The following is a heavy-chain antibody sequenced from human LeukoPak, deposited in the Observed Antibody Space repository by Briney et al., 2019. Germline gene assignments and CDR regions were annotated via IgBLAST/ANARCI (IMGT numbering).Heavy chain of an antibody. CDR3: ARDQYDTWSRRGNFDS. CDR2: IKLDGSEK. CDR1: GFSFGKYW. D-gene: IGHD3/OR15-3a*01. Sequence: GGSLRLSWVASGFSFGKYWMSWVRQAPGKGLEWVANIKLDGSEKNYVDSVKGRFTISRDNTKNSLYLQMNSLRAEDTAVFYCARDQYDTWSRRGNFDSWGQGTLVIVSS. J-gene: IGHJ4*02. V-gene: IGHV3-7*03.